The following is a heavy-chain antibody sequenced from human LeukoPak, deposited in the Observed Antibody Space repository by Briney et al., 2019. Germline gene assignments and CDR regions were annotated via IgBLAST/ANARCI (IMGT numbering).Heavy chain of an antibody. CDR2: ISYDGSNK. D-gene: IGHD6-25*01. V-gene: IGHV3-30*19. CDR1: GFTFRNYG. CDR3: ARVQDSGPFDY. J-gene: IGHJ4*02. Sequence: GGSLRLSCAASGFTFRNYGMHWVRQAPGKGLEWVAVISYDGSNKYYADSVKGRFTISRDNSKNTLYLQMNSLRAEDTAVYYCARVQDSGPFDYWGQGTLVTVSS.